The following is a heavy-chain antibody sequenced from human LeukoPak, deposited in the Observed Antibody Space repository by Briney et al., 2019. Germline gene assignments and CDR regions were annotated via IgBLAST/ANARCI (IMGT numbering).Heavy chain of an antibody. D-gene: IGHD3-22*01. V-gene: IGHV3-30*03. CDR1: GFSFTTHG. CDR3: TTEYWPLDYYYYYYYGMDV. CDR2: ISYGGTNE. Sequence: GGSLRLSCAASGFSFTTHGMHWVRQAPGKGLEWLAVISYGGTNEYYADSVKGRFTVSRDNSKTTVFLQMSSLRAEDTAVYYCTTEYWPLDYYYYYYYGMDVWGQGTTVTVSS. J-gene: IGHJ6*02.